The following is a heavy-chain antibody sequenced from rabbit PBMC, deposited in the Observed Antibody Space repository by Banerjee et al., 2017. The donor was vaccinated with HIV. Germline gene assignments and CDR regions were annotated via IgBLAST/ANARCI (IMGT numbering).Heavy chain of an antibody. CDR2: IYTGSSGST. D-gene: IGHD2-1*01. J-gene: IGHJ4*01. V-gene: IGHV1S45*01. CDR1: GFDLNTYYY. Sequence: QEQLEESGGGLVQPEGSLTLTCKASGFDLNTYYYMCWVRQAPGKGLEWIAWIYTGSSGSTYYASWAKGRFTISKTSSTTVTLQLNSLTAADTATYFCVRGDDDYPTYFNLWGQGTLVTVS. CDR3: VRGDDDYPTYFNL.